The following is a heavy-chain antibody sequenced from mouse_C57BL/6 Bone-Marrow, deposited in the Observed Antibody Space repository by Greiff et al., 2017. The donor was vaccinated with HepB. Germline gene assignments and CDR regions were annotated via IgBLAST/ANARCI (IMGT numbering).Heavy chain of an antibody. CDR1: GFTFSDYY. D-gene: IGHD2-13*01. Sequence: DVKLVESGGGLVQPGGSLKLSCAASGFTFSDYYMYWVRQTPEKRLEWVAYISNGGGSTYYPDTVKGRFTISRDNAKNTLSLQMSRLKSEDTAMYYCARHHDVDYDYWGQGTTLTVSS. CDR2: ISNGGGST. J-gene: IGHJ2*01. V-gene: IGHV5-12*01. CDR3: ARHHDVDYDY.